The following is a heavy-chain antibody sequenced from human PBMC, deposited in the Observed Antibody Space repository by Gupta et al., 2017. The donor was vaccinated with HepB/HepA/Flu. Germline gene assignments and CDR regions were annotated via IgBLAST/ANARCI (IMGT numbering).Heavy chain of an antibody. D-gene: IGHD1-14*01. Sequence: EVQLVASGGGLVQPGRSMRISCAASGFTFDDYAMHWVRQAPGKGLEWVSGISWNSGNIGYADSVKGRFTISRDNAKNSLYLQMNSLRAEDTALYYCAKDGADHLGNSYYYGMDVWGQGTTVTVS. CDR3: AKDGADHLGNSYYYGMDV. CDR2: ISWNSGNI. CDR1: GFTFDDYA. V-gene: IGHV3-9*01. J-gene: IGHJ6*02.